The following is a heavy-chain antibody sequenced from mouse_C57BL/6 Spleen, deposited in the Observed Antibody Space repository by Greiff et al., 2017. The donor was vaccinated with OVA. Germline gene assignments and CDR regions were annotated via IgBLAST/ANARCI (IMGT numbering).Heavy chain of an antibody. Sequence: VQLQQSGPELVKPGASVKISCKASGYAFSSSWMNWVKQRPGKGLEWIGRIYPGDGDTNYNGKFKGKATLTADKSSSTAYMQLSSLTSEDSAVYCCARDYGSSYHYWGQGTLVTVSA. CDR2: IYPGDGDT. J-gene: IGHJ3*01. CDR1: GYAFSSSW. CDR3: ARDYGSSYHY. D-gene: IGHD1-1*01. V-gene: IGHV1-82*01.